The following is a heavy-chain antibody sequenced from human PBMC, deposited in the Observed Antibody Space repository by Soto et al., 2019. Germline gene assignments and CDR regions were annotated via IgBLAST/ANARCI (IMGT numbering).Heavy chain of an antibody. Sequence: SETLSLTCTVSGGSISSYYWSWIRQPPGKGLEWIGYIYYSGSTNYNPSLKSRVTISVDTSKNQFSLKLSSVTAADTAVYYCAREEVSRAFGVVVQYGMDVWGQGTTVTVSS. CDR1: GGSISSYY. CDR2: IYYSGST. J-gene: IGHJ6*02. D-gene: IGHD3-3*01. V-gene: IGHV4-59*01. CDR3: AREEVSRAFGVVVQYGMDV.